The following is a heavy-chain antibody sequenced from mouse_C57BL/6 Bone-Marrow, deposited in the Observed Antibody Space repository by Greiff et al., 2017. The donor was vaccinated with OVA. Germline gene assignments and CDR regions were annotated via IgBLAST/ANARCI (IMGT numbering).Heavy chain of an antibody. V-gene: IGHV1-55*01. J-gene: IGHJ2*01. CDR1: GYTFTSYW. D-gene: IGHD2-2*01. Sequence: QVQLKQPGAELVKPGASVKMSCKASGYTFTSYWITWVKQRPGQGLEWIGDIYPGSGSTNYNEKFKSKATLTVDTSSSTAYMQLSSLTSEDSAVYYCARWAIYYGYDFDYWGQGTTLTVSS. CDR2: IYPGSGST. CDR3: ARWAIYYGYDFDY.